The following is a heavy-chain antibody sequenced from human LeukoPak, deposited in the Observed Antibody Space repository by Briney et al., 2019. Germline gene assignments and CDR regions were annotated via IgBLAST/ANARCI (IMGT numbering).Heavy chain of an antibody. Sequence: PGGSLRLSCAASGFTFSSYSMNWVRQAPGKGLEWISYIISSSSTIYYANSVRGRFTISRDRAKNSLHLQMNSLRAEDTAVYYCARGENAGWDRQDFFDYWGQGTLVTVSS. J-gene: IGHJ4*02. CDR1: GFTFSSYS. CDR2: IISSSSTI. V-gene: IGHV3-48*01. D-gene: IGHD6-19*01. CDR3: ARGENAGWDRQDFFDY.